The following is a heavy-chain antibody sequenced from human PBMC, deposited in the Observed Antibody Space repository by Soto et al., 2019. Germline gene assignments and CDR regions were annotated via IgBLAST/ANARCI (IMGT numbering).Heavy chain of an antibody. Sequence: GASVMVSCKASGGTFSSYAISWVRQDPGQGLEWMGGIIPIFGTANYAQKFQGRVTITADESASTAYMELSSVTAADTAVYYCARLVVVPAAQRLDYWGQGTLVTVSS. CDR3: ARLVVVPAAQRLDY. D-gene: IGHD2-2*01. J-gene: IGHJ4*02. CDR2: IIPIFGTA. V-gene: IGHV1-69*13. CDR1: GGTFSSYA.